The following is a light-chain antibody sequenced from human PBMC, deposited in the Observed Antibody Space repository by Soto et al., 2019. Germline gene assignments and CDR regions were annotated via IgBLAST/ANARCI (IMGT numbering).Light chain of an antibody. J-gene: IGKJ4*01. CDR3: QQLNSYPPLT. Sequence: DIQMTQSPCTLSASVGDRVTITCRASPSISRWLAWYQQKPGRAPKLLIYDASSLDGGVPSRFSGSGSGTDFTLTISSLQPEDFATYYCQQLNSYPPLTFGGGTKVDIK. CDR1: PSISRW. V-gene: IGKV1-5*01. CDR2: DAS.